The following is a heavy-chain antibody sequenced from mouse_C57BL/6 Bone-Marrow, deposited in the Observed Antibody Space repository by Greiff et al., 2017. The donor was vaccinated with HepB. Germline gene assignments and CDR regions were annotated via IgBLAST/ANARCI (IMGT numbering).Heavy chain of an antibody. V-gene: IGHV1-81*01. D-gene: IGHD3-2*02. CDR3: ARWGSSGYSRDWFAY. CDR1: GYTFSSYG. Sequence: VQLQQSGAELARPGASVKLSCKASGYTFSSYGISWVKQRTGQGLEWIGEIYPRSGNTYHNEKFKGKATLTADKSSSTAYMELRSLTSEDSAVYFCARWGSSGYSRDWFAYWGQGTLVTVSA. J-gene: IGHJ3*01. CDR2: IYPRSGNT.